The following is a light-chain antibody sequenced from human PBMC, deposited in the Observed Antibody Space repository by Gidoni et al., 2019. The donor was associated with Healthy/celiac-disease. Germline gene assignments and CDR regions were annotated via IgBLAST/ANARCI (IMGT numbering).Light chain of an antibody. CDR3: SSYAGSNNYV. V-gene: IGLV2-8*01. J-gene: IGLJ1*01. CDR2: EVS. Sequence: QSALTQPTSASGSPGQSVTISCTGTSSDVGGYNYVSWYQQHPVKAPKLMIYEVSKRPSGVPDRFSGSKSGNTASLTVSGLQAEDEADYYCSSYAGSNNYVFGTGTKVTVL. CDR1: SSDVGGYNY.